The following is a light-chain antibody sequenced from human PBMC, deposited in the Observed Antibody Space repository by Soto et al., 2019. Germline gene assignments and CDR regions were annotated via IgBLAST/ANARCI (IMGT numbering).Light chain of an antibody. CDR1: QSVSRS. J-gene: IGKJ4*01. Sequence: EIVLTQSPATLSLSPGERATLSCRASQSVSRSLAWYQQKPGQAPRLLIYDASNRATGIPARFSGSGSGTDCTLTISSNEPEDFAVYYGQRRSNGPLTVGGVTKVEIK. V-gene: IGKV3-11*01. CDR3: QRRSNGPLT. CDR2: DAS.